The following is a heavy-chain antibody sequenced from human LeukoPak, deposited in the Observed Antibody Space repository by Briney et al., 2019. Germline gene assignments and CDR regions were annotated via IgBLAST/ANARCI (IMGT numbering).Heavy chain of an antibody. CDR2: ISYDGSNK. D-gene: IGHD2-2*01. V-gene: IGHV3-30-3*01. J-gene: IGHJ4*02. CDR3: ASAQLLSSFDY. CDR1: GFTFSSYA. Sequence: GGSLRLSCAASGFTFSSYAMHWVRQAPGKGLEGVAVISYDGSNKYYADSVKGRFTISRDNSKNTLYLQRNSLRAEDTAVYYCASAQLLSSFDYWGQGTLVTVSS.